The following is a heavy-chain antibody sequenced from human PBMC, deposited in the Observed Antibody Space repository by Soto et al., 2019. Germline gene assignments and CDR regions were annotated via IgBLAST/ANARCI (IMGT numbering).Heavy chain of an antibody. Sequence: GGSLRLSCAASGFTFSSYWMSWVRQAPGKGLEWVANIKQDGSEKYYVDSVKGRFTISRDNAKNSLYLQMNSLRAEDTAVYYCARTSYIVVVPAAMGPGYYYMDVWGKGTTVTVSS. V-gene: IGHV3-7*01. CDR2: IKQDGSEK. J-gene: IGHJ6*03. CDR1: GFTFSSYW. D-gene: IGHD2-2*01. CDR3: ARTSYIVVVPAAMGPGYYYMDV.